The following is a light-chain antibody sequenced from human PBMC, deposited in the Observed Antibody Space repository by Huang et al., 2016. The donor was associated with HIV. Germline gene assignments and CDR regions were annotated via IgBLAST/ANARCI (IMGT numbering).Light chain of an antibody. Sequence: EIVLTQSPATLSLSPGERATLSCRASQNVGSYLAWYQQKPGQAPRLLIYGASNRAPGIPARFSAGGSGTDFTLTITSLEPEDFAVYYCQQSGDTPLTFGGGTKVEIK. J-gene: IGKJ4*01. CDR3: QQSGDTPLT. CDR1: QNVGSY. CDR2: GAS. V-gene: IGKV3-11*01.